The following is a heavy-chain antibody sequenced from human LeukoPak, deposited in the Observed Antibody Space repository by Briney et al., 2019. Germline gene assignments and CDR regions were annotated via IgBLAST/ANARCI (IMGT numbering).Heavy chain of an antibody. D-gene: IGHD4-17*01. J-gene: IGHJ6*02. CDR3: TSLLDGDRRNARGGMDV. CDR1: GFTFSGSA. Sequence: PGGSLRLSCAASGFTFSGSAMHWVRQASGKGLEWVGRIRSKANSYATAYAASVKGRFTISRDDSKNTAYLQMNSLKTEDTAVYYCTSLLDGDRRNARGGMDVWGQGTTVTVSS. CDR2: IRSKANSYAT. V-gene: IGHV3-73*01.